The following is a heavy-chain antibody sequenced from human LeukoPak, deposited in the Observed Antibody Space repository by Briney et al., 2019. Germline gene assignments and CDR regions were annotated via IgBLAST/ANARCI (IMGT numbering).Heavy chain of an antibody. D-gene: IGHD3-22*01. J-gene: IGHJ4*02. CDR3: ARDHYDSSGYPSRALDY. CDR1: GGSIRSYY. V-gene: IGHV4-59*01. Sequence: SETLSLTCTVSGGSIRSYYWSWIRQPPGKGLEWIGYIYYSGSTNYNPSLKSRVTISVDTSKNQFSLKLSSVTAADTAVYYCARDHYDSSGYPSRALDYWGQGTLVTVSS. CDR2: IYYSGST.